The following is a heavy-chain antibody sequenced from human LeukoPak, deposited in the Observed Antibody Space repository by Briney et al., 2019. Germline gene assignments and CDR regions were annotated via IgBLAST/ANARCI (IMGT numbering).Heavy chain of an antibody. CDR3: ARAYCSSTSCYTEGWFDP. CDR1: GGSISSGGYY. CDR2: IYYSGST. J-gene: IGHJ5*02. D-gene: IGHD2-2*02. V-gene: IGHV4-31*03. Sequence: PSQTLSLTCTVSGGSISSGGYYWSWIRQHPGKGLEWIGYIYYSGSTYYNPSLMSRVTISGDTSKNQFSLRLSSVTAADTAVYYCARAYCSSTSCYTEGWFDPWGQGTLVTVSS.